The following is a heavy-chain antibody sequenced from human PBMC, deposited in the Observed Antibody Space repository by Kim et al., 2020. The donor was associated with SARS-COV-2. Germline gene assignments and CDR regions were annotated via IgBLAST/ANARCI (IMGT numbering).Heavy chain of an antibody. J-gene: IGHJ4*02. Sequence: GGSLRLSCAASRFTFSSYGLHWVRQAPGKGLEWVAVIWYDGSNKYHADSVKGRFTISRDNSKNTLYLQMNNLRAEDTAVYYCAKERRKYISGGSCHLEYWGQGTLVTVSS. CDR2: IWYDGSNK. CDR3: AKERRKYISGGSCHLEY. D-gene: IGHD2-15*01. CDR1: RFTFSSYG. V-gene: IGHV3-33*06.